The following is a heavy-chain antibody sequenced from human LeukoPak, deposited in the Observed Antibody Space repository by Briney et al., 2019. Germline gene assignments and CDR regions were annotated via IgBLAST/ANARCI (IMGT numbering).Heavy chain of an antibody. V-gene: IGHV4-39*01. CDR2: VYDSGSI. J-gene: IGHJ4*02. D-gene: IGHD2/OR15-2a*01. CDR1: GDSLSSGVCD. CDR3: ACLRQFTTFANFDL. Sequence: SETLSLTCTVSGDSLSSGVCDWGWIRQAPGKGLTWIGSVYDSGSIFYNASFESRVAMSVDPSNNQFSLTLPSVTAADTAVYYCACLRQFTTFANFDLWGQGILVTVSS.